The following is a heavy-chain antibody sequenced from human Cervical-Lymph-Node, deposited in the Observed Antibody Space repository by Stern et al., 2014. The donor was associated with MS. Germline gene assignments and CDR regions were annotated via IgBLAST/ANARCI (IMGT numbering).Heavy chain of an antibody. CDR2: LSWNSGTI. CDR3: VKSMGATYYYYAMDV. D-gene: IGHD1-26*01. Sequence: EVQLVESGGGLEQPGRSQRLSCAASGFIFDDYAMHWVRHAPGKGLEWVAGLSWNSGTIGYAESVKGRFTISRDNARKSLYLQMNSLRAEDTALYYCVKSMGATYYYYAMDVWGQGTTVIVSS. V-gene: IGHV3-9*01. J-gene: IGHJ6*02. CDR1: GFIFDDYA.